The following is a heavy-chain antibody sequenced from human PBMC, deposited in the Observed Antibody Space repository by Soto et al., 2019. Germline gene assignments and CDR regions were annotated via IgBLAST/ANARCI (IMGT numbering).Heavy chain of an antibody. V-gene: IGHV1-69*12. D-gene: IGHD2-15*01. J-gene: IGHJ2*01. Sequence: QVQLVQSGAEVKKPGSSMKVSCKASGGTFSSYAISWVRQAPGQGLEWMGGIIPIFGTANYAQKFQGRVTITADESTSTAYMELSSLRSEDTAVYYCARMNIVVVVAATPGWYFDLWGRGTLVTVSS. CDR1: GGTFSSYA. CDR3: ARMNIVVVVAATPGWYFDL. CDR2: IIPIFGTA.